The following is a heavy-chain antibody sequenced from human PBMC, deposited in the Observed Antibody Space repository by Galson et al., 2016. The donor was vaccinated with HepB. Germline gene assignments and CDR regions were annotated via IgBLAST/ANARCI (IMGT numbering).Heavy chain of an antibody. CDR1: GSTFTTYY. CDR3: ARVPPYYSVPDYYYGMDV. Sequence: SVKVSCKASGSTFTTYYTHWVRQAPGQGLEWMGIINPSGGSTRYAQKFQGRVTMTRDTSTSTVYMELSRLRFEDTAVYYCARVPPYYSVPDYYYGMDVWGQGTTVTVYS. J-gene: IGHJ6*02. D-gene: IGHD3-10*02. CDR2: INPSGGST. V-gene: IGHV1-46*03.